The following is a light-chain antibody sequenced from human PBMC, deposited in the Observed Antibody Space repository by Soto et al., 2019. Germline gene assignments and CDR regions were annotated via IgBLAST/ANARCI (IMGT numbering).Light chain of an antibody. CDR3: TSYTRSTTTYI. CDR2: EVS. CDR1: SGDVGGYNY. Sequence: QSVLTQPASVSGSPGQSITISCTGTSGDVGGYNYVSWYQQHPGKAPKLMIYEVSNRPSGVSNRFSGSKSGNTASLTISGLQAEDEADYYCTSYTRSTTTYIYGTGTKVTVL. V-gene: IGLV2-14*01. J-gene: IGLJ1*01.